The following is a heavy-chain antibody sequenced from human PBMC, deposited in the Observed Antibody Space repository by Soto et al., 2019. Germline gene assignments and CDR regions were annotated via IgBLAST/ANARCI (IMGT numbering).Heavy chain of an antibody. Sequence: VQLEQSVPEVKKPGSSVKVSCKASGGTFSTSALSWVRQAPGQGLEWMGGIMPVFPTPDYAQKFQGRVTIHEDEYTSTASMELGGLTTDDTAVYYCARDKARLHLGGNYYYILGVWGQVTAVSVSS. V-gene: IGHV1-69*12. CDR2: IMPVFPTP. J-gene: IGHJ6*02. CDR3: ARDKARLHLGGNYYYILGV. CDR1: GGTFSTSA. D-gene: IGHD3-16*01.